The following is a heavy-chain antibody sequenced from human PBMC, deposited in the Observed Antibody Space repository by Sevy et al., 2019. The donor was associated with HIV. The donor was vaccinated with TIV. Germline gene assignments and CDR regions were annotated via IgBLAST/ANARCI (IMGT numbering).Heavy chain of an antibody. Sequence: GGSLRLSCAASGFIFSSYAMSWVRQAPGKGLEWVSSISNSGGSTYYADSVRGRFTISSDNSKNTLYLQMNSLRAEDTAVYYCTKDRGIIAAGFDYWGQGTLVTVSS. J-gene: IGHJ4*02. CDR2: ISNSGGST. V-gene: IGHV3-23*01. CDR1: GFIFSSYA. D-gene: IGHD6-13*01. CDR3: TKDRGIIAAGFDY.